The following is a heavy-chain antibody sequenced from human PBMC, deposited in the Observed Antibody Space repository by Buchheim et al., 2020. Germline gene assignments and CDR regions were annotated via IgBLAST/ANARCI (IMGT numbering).Heavy chain of an antibody. CDR2: IIPILGIA. V-gene: IGHV1-69*04. D-gene: IGHD2-2*01. Sequence: QVQLVQSGAEVKKPGSSVKVSCKASGGTFSSYAISWVRQAPGQGLEWMGRIIPILGIANYAQKFQGRVTITADKSTSTAYMELSSLRSEETAVYYCARGLVPAASYYYYGMDVWGQGTT. CDR1: GGTFSSYA. CDR3: ARGLVPAASYYYYGMDV. J-gene: IGHJ6*02.